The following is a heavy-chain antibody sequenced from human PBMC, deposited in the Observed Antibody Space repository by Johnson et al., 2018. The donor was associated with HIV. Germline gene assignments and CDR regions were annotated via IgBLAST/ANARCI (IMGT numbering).Heavy chain of an antibody. CDR2: ITHDVSEK. CDR1: AFTFSSYA. CDR3: ARGSGVLTGGDSDAFDI. V-gene: IGHV3-7*03. Sequence: VQLVESGGGVVQPGRSLRLSCVGSAFTFSSYALHRVRQAPGKGLEWVANITHDVSEKYYVASVPGRLTISRDNAKNSLYLQMNSLRAEDTAVYYGARGSGVLTGGDSDAFDIWGQGTMVTVSS. J-gene: IGHJ3*02. D-gene: IGHD4-17*01.